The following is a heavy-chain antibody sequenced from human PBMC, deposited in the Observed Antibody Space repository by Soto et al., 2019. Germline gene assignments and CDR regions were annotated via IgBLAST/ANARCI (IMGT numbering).Heavy chain of an antibody. CDR3: ARDHYGSGSFDY. V-gene: IGHV1-18*01. J-gene: IGHJ4*02. CDR1: GYTFTSYG. CDR2: ISAYNGNT. D-gene: IGHD3-10*01. Sequence: ASEKVSCKASGYTFTSYGISWVRQAPGQGLEWMGWISAYNGNTNYAQKLQGRVTMTTDTSTSTAYMELRSLRSDDAAVYYCARDHYGSGSFDYWGQGTLVTVSS.